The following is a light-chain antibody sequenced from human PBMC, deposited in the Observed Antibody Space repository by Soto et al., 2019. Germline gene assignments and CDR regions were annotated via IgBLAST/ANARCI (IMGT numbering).Light chain of an antibody. CDR3: ETWDSNTHTV. Sequence: QAVVTQSSSASASLGSSVKLTCTLSSGHSSYIIAWHQQQPGKAPRYLMKLEGSGSYNKGSGVPDRFSGSSSGADRYLTISNLQFEDEADYYCETWDSNTHTVFGGGTKLPS. CDR2: LEGSGSY. J-gene: IGLJ3*02. CDR1: SGHSSYI. V-gene: IGLV4-60*02.